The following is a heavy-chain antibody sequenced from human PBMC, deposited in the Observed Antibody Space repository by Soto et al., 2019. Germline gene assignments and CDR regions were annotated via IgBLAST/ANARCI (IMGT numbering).Heavy chain of an antibody. V-gene: IGHV1-18*01. CDR3: ARVRRLVGYFYCHMDV. D-gene: IGHD6-6*01. CDR2: ISAYNGDT. J-gene: IGHJ6*03. Sequence: QVQLLQSGAEVKKPGASVKVSCKASGYTFTNYGITWVRQAPGQGLEWMGWISAYNGDTHYTQRLQGRVTMTTDTSTSTAYMELRGLRSDDTAVYYCARVRRLVGYFYCHMDVWGKGTTVTVSS. CDR1: GYTFTNYG.